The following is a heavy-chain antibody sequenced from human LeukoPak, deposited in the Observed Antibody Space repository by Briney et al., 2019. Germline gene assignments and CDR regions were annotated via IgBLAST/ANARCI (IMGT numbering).Heavy chain of an antibody. CDR1: GFPFSNFW. CDR2: INNEGGST. J-gene: IGHJ4*02. V-gene: IGHV3-74*01. Sequence: GGSLRLSCAASGFPFSNFWMHWVRQAPGKGLMWVSRINNEGGSTTYADSVKGRFTISRDNAKNTLYLQMSSLSVEDTAVYYCVRGRPGYYFDQWGQGILGAVSS. CDR3: VRGRPGYYFDQ. D-gene: IGHD3-3*01.